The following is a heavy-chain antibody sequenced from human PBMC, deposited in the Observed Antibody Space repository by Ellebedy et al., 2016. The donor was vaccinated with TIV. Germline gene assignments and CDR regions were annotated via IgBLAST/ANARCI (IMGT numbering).Heavy chain of an antibody. CDR3: ARDHMITGADDY. CDR1: GFTFSSYW. J-gene: IGHJ4*02. CDR2: IDSGGSTT. Sequence: PGGSLRLSCAASGFTFSSYWMDWVRQTPGKGLVWVARIDSGGSTTSYADPVRGRFTISRDNAKSTLYLQLNSLRDDDTAVYYCARDHMITGADDYWGQGAPVTVSS. D-gene: IGHD3-16*01. V-gene: IGHV3-74*01.